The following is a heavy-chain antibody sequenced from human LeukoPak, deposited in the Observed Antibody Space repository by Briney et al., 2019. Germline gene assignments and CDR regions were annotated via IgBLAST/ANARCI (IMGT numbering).Heavy chain of an antibody. CDR1: GGSISSYY. V-gene: IGHV4-4*07. CDR2: IYTSGST. Sequence: PSETLSLTCTVSGGSISSYYWSWIRRPAGKGLEWIGRIYTSGSTNYNPSLKSRVTMSVDTSKNQFSLKLSSVTAADTAVYYCARERPNVNDSIAVAAFDYWGQGTLVTVSS. D-gene: IGHD6-19*01. CDR3: ARERPNVNDSIAVAAFDY. J-gene: IGHJ4*02.